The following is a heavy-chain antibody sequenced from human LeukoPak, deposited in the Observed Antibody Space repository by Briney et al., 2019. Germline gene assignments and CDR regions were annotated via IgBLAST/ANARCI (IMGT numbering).Heavy chain of an antibody. V-gene: IGHV4-31*03. CDR1: GGSISSCGYY. CDR3: ARDHRTGTTL. D-gene: IGHD1-7*01. J-gene: IGHJ4*02. Sequence: SQTLSLTCTVSGGSISSCGYYWSWIRQHPGKGLEWIGYIYYSGSTYYNPSLKSRVTISVDTSKNQFSLKLSSVTAADTAVYYCARDHRTGTTLWGQGTLVTVSS. CDR2: IYYSGST.